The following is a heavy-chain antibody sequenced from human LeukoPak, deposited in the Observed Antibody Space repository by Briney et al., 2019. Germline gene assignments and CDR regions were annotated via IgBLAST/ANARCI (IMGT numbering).Heavy chain of an antibody. J-gene: IGHJ4*02. CDR2: IYTSGST. CDR1: GGSINSGGYY. D-gene: IGHD3-3*01. CDR3: ARDRTDFWSGYEYFDY. V-gene: IGHV4-61*02. Sequence: SQTLSLTCTVSGGSINSGGYYWSWIRQPAGKGLEWIGRIYTSGSTNYNPSLKSRVTISVDTSKNQFSLKLSSVTAADTAVYYCARDRTDFWSGYEYFDYWGQGTLVTVSS.